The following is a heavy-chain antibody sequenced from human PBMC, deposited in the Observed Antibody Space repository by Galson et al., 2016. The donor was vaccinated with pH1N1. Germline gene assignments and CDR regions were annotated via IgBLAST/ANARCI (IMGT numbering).Heavy chain of an antibody. CDR1: GFTISTNW. CDR2: IKQDRSKK. D-gene: IGHD6-13*01. V-gene: IGHV3-7*04. Sequence: SLKLSCAASGFTISTNWMNWVRTAPGKGLEWVANIKQDRSKKHYADSVKGRFTNSKDNAKNSQFLQMNSLKAEDTAVYYCARAIAAAGSLWGQGTMVTVSS. J-gene: IGHJ4*02. CDR3: ARAIAAAGSL.